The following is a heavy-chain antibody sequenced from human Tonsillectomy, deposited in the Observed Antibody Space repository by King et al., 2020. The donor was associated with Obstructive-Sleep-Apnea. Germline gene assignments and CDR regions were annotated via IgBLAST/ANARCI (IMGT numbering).Heavy chain of an antibody. CDR2: IYHSGST. CDR3: ARWTVTTGIDY. V-gene: IGHV4-59*08. Sequence: VQLQESGPGLVKPSETLSLTCTVSGGSISSYYWSWIRQPPGKGLEWIGYIYHSGSTNYNPSLKSRVPISVDTSKKQFSLKLSSVTAADTALYYCARWTVTTGIDYWGQGTLVTVSS. J-gene: IGHJ4*02. CDR1: GGSISSYY. D-gene: IGHD4-17*01.